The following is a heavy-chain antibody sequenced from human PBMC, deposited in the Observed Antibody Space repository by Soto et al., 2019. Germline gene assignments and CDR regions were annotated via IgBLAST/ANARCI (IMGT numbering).Heavy chain of an antibody. CDR2: ISSTSNAI. Sequence: VQLVESGGGLVQPGGSLRLSCAASGFTFKNYGMNWVRQAPGKGLEWVAYISSTSNAIHYTDSVRGRFTISRDNAKNSLDLRMNSLRDEDTAVYYCARDEMSGGNIVFWGQGSQVAVSS. V-gene: IGHV3-48*02. J-gene: IGHJ4*02. CDR1: GFTFKNYG. D-gene: IGHD2-15*01. CDR3: ARDEMSGGNIVF.